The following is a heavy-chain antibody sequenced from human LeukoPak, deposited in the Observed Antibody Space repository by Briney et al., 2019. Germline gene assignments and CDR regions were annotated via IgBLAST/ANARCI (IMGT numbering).Heavy chain of an antibody. Sequence: ASVKVSCKASGYTFTGYYMHWVRQAPGQGLEWMGWINPNSGGTNYAQKFQGRVTMTRDTSISTAYMELSRLRSDDTVVYYCARDDYGDSVGGAFDIWGQGTMVTVSS. CDR1: GYTFTGYY. CDR2: INPNSGGT. CDR3: ARDDYGDSVGGAFDI. D-gene: IGHD4-17*01. V-gene: IGHV1-2*02. J-gene: IGHJ3*02.